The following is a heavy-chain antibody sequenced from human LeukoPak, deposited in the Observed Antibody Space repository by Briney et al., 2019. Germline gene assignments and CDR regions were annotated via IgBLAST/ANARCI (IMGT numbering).Heavy chain of an antibody. Sequence: SETLSFTCTVSGGSISSGDYYWSWIRQPPGKGLEWIGYIYYSGSTYYNPSLKSRVTISVDTSKNQFSLKLSSVTAADTAVYYCARDRPDTAMVMGYFDYWGQGTLVTVSS. J-gene: IGHJ4*02. CDR3: ARDRPDTAMVMGYFDY. CDR2: IYYSGST. D-gene: IGHD5-18*01. V-gene: IGHV4-30-4*01. CDR1: GGSISSGDYY.